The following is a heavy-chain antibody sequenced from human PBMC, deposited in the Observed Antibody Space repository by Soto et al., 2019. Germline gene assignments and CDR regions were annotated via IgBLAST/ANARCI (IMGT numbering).Heavy chain of an antibody. J-gene: IGHJ4*02. CDR2: INHSGST. CDR3: ARGLNY. Sequence: SETLSLTCAVYGGSFSGYYWSWIRQPPGKGPEWIGEINHSGSTNYNPSLKSRVTISVDTSKSQFSLKLSSVTAADTAVYYCARGLNYWGQGTLVTVSS. V-gene: IGHV4-34*01. CDR1: GGSFSGYY.